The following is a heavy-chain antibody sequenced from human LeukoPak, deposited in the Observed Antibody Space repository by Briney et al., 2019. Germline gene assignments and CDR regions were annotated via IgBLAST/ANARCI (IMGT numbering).Heavy chain of an antibody. CDR3: ARDSIAAAGTDY. V-gene: IGHV3-11*05. Sequence: PGGSLRLSCAASGFTFSDYYMSWIRQAPGKGLEWVSHISSSSSYTNYADSVKGRFTISRDNAKNSLYLQMNSLRAEDTAVYYCARDSIAAAGTDYWGQGTLVTVSS. J-gene: IGHJ4*02. D-gene: IGHD6-13*01. CDR1: GFTFSDYY. CDR2: ISSSSSYT.